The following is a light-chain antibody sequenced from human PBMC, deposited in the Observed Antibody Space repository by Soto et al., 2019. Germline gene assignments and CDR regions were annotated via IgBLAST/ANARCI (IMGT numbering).Light chain of an antibody. V-gene: IGKV3-11*01. CDR3: QQRSNWPPIN. J-gene: IGKJ5*01. Sequence: VLTQSQATMSLSPGQRATLSCSAIQSVRSCLAWYQQNPGQATRLLIYDASNRATGIPARFSGSWSGTDFSLTITSLAPEDFAVYYCQQRSNWPPINFGQGTRLEIK. CDR2: DAS. CDR1: QSVRSC.